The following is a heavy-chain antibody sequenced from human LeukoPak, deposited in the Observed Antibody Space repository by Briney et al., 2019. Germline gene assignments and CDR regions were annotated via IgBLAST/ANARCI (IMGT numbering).Heavy chain of an antibody. CDR3: ATYYFYSSVSFDY. CDR2: INHSGST. J-gene: IGHJ4*02. V-gene: IGHV4-34*01. CDR1: GGSFSGYY. Sequence: PSETLSLTCAVYGGSFSGYYWSWIRQPPGKGLEWIGEINHSGSTNYNPSLKSRVTISVDTSKNQFSLKLSSVTAADTAVYYCATYYFYSSVSFDYWGQGTLVTVSS. D-gene: IGHD3-22*01.